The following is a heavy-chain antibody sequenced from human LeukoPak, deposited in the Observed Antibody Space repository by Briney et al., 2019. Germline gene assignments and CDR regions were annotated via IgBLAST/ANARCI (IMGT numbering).Heavy chain of an antibody. J-gene: IGHJ4*02. CDR2: IEVGGAIT. D-gene: IGHD1-26*01. CDR3: AKPLGGSYLFDR. V-gene: IGHV3-23*01. Sequence: GGALRLSCAASGFTFSSYAITWVRPAPGEGGEWVSTIEVGGAITNYAASVKGRFTISRDTSKKILYLQMDSLRPEDTAVYYCAKPLGGSYLFDRWGQGTLVTVSS. CDR1: GFTFSSYA.